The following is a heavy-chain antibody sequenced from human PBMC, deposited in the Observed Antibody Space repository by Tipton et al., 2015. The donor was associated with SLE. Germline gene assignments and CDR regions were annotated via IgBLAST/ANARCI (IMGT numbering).Heavy chain of an antibody. CDR1: GFTFSSYA. D-gene: IGHD5-24*01. CDR3: AKVMGPGQAFDI. Sequence: GSLRLSCAASGFTFSSYAMSWVRQAPGKGLDWVSAISGSGGSTYYADSVKGRFTISRDNSKNTLYLQMNSLRAEDTAVYYCAKVMGPGQAFDIWGQGTMVTVSS. V-gene: IGHV3-23*01. CDR2: ISGSGGST. J-gene: IGHJ3*02.